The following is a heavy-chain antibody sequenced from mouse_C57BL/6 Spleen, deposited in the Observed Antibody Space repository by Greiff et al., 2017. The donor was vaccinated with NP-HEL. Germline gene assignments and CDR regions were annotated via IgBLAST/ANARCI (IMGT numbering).Heavy chain of an antibody. CDR2: IDPSDSET. V-gene: IGHV1-52*01. J-gene: IGHJ1*03. D-gene: IGHD1-1*01. CDR1: GYTFTSYW. Sequence: VPLQQPGAELVRPGSSVKLSCKASGYTFTSYWMHWVKQRPIQGLEWIGNIDPSDSETHYNQKFKDKATLTVDKSSSTAYMQLSSLTSEDSAVYYCAKGLREGYFDVWGTGTTVTVSS. CDR3: AKGLREGYFDV.